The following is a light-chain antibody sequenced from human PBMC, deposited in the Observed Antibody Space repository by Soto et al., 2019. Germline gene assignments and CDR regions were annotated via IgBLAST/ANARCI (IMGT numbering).Light chain of an antibody. CDR1: SSYIGAGYD. J-gene: IGLJ3*02. V-gene: IGLV1-40*01. CDR3: QSYDSSLSGSV. CDR2: GNS. Sequence: QSVLTQPTSVSGAPGQRVTISCTGTSSYIGAGYDVHWYQQLPGTAPKLLIYGNSNRPSGVPDRFSGSKSGTSVSLAITGLQAEDEADYYCQSYDSSLSGSVFGGGTKLTVL.